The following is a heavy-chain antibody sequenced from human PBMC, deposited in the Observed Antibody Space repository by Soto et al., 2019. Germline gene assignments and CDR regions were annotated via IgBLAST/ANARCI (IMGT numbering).Heavy chain of an antibody. J-gene: IGHJ4*02. V-gene: IGHV1-18*01. CDR3: ARSDTSSSREGSSGLFDY. CDR2: ISAYNGNT. D-gene: IGHD2-2*01. CDR1: GYTFASYG. Sequence: GASVKVSWKASGYTFASYGISCVRQAPGQGLEWMGWISAYNGNTNYAQKLQGRVTMTTDTSTSTAYMELRSLRSDDTAVYYCARSDTSSSREGSSGLFDYWGQGTLVTVSS.